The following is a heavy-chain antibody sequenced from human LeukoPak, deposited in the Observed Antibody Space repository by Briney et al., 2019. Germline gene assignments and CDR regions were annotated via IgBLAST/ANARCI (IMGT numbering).Heavy chain of an antibody. CDR2: VWYDGSNK. J-gene: IGHJ4*02. Sequence: GRSLRLSCAASGFSFSSYGMHWVRQAPGKGLEWVAVVWYDGSNKYYADSVKGRFTISRDNSKNTLFLQMNSLRAEDTAVYYCAVGTVAGNVFDYWGQGTLVTVS. V-gene: IGHV3-33*01. CDR1: GFSFSSYG. D-gene: IGHD6-19*01. CDR3: AVGTVAGNVFDY.